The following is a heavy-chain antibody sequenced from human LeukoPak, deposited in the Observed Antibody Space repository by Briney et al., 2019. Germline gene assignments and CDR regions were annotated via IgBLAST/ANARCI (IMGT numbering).Heavy chain of an antibody. Sequence: SETLSLTCTVSGGSLSSHYWSWIRQSPGKGLEWIGYIYYNGHTKYNPSLKSRLTISIDMSKTQLSLKLSSVTAADTAVYYCARVLEYQPLNYMDVWGKGTTVTVSS. CDR1: GGSLSSHY. CDR2: IYYNGHT. D-gene: IGHD2-2*01. V-gene: IGHV4-59*11. CDR3: ARVLEYQPLNYMDV. J-gene: IGHJ6*03.